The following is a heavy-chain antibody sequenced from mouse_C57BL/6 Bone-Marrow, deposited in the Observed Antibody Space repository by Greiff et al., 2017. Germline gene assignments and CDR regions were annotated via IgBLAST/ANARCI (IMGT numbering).Heavy chain of an antibody. J-gene: IGHJ4*01. CDR3: ARDPEDENYYAMDY. V-gene: IGHV7-1*01. Sequence: EVMLVESGGGLVQSGRSLRLSCATSGFTFSDFYMEWVRQAPGKGLEWIAASRNKANDYTTEYSASVKGRFIVSRDTSQSILYLQMNALRAEDTAIYYCARDPEDENYYAMDYWGQGTSVTVSS. CDR1: GFTFSDFY. CDR2: SRNKANDYTT.